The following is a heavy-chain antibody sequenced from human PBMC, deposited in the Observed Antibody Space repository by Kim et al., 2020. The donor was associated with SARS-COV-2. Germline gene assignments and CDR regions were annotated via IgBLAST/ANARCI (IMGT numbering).Heavy chain of an antibody. V-gene: IGHV4-34*01. J-gene: IGHJ5*02. CDR2: INHSGST. Sequence: SETLSLTCAVYGGSFSSYYWSWIRQPPGKGLEWDGEINHSGSTNSNQSPTSRVTMSVYTDTNKFSLKLSSVTAADTAVYYCARAGYSRSWSNWFDPWGQGTLVTVSS. CDR1: GGSFSSYY. D-gene: IGHD6-13*01. CDR3: ARAGYSRSWSNWFDP.